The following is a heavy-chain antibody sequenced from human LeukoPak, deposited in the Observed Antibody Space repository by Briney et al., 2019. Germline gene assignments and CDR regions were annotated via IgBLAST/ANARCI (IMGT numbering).Heavy chain of an antibody. V-gene: IGHV3-48*04. CDR3: ARSPTGSGWYYFDY. CDR2: ISNSGSTI. D-gene: IGHD6-19*01. Sequence: GGSLRLSCAASGFTFNAHNMNWVRQAPGKGLEWVSYISNSGSTIYYADSVKGRFTISRDNAKNSLYLQMNSLRAEDTAVYYCARSPTGSGWYYFDYWGQGTLVTDSS. CDR1: GFTFNAHN. J-gene: IGHJ4*02.